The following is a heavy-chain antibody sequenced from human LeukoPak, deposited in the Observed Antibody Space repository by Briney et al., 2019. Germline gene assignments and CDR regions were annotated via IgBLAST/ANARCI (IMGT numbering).Heavy chain of an antibody. D-gene: IGHD1-26*01. CDR1: GXSISSSSYY. Sequence: SETLSLTCTVSGXSISSSSYYWGWIRQAPGKGLEWIGSIHYSGSTYYNPSLKSRVTISVDTSKNQFSLKLSSVTAADTAVYYCARPTVGATTGFDYWGQGTLVTVSS. CDR3: ARPTVGATTGFDY. J-gene: IGHJ4*02. V-gene: IGHV4-39*01. CDR2: IHYSGST.